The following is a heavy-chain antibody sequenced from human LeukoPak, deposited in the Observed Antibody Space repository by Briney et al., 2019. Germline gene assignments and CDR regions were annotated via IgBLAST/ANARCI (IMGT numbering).Heavy chain of an antibody. V-gene: IGHV1-69*13. CDR1: GGTFSSYA. CDR3: ARVRERTGYSYGYFDY. Sequence: ASVKVSCKASGGTFSSYAISWVRQAPGQGLEWMGGIIPIFGTANYAQKFQGRVTITADESTSTAYMELSSLRSEDTAVYYCARVRERTGYSYGYFDYWGQGTLVTVSS. CDR2: IIPIFGTA. D-gene: IGHD5-18*01. J-gene: IGHJ4*02.